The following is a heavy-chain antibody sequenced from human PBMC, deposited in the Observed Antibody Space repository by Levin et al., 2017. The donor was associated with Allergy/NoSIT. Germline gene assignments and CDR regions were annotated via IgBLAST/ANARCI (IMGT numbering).Heavy chain of an antibody. CDR3: ARGSDIVVVVAATRRTNWFDP. V-gene: IGHV4-34*01. CDR2: INHSGST. CDR1: GGSFSGYY. J-gene: IGHJ5*02. Sequence: GSLRLSCAVYGGSFSGYYWSWIRQPPGKGLEWIGEINHSGSTNYNPSLKSRVTISVDTSKNQFSLKLSSVTAADTAVYYCARGSDIVVVVAATRRTNWFDPWGQGTLVTVSS. D-gene: IGHD2-15*01.